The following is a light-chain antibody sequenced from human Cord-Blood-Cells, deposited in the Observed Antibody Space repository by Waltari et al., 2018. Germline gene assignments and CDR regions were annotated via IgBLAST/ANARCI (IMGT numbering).Light chain of an antibody. CDR3: QQYNNWPPIT. V-gene: IGKV3-15*01. CDR2: CAS. CDR1: QSVSSN. Sequence: EIVMTQSPATLSVSPGERATLTCRASQSVSSNLAWYQQKPGQAPRLLIYCASTRAAGIPARFSGSGSGTEFTLTISSLQSEDFAVYCCQQYNNWPPITFGQGTRLEIK. J-gene: IGKJ5*01.